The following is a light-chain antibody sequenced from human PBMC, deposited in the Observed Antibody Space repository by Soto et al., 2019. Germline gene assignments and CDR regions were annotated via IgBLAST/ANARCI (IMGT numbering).Light chain of an antibody. CDR1: QSVGSN. V-gene: IGKV3-15*01. CDR3: QQYNNWPPYT. J-gene: IGKJ2*01. Sequence: EIVMTQSPATLSMSPGERATLSCWASQSVGSNLAWYQQKPGQAPRLLIYGASTRATGIPARFSGSGSGTEFTLIISSLQSEDFAVYYCQQYNNWPPYTIGQWTKLEIK. CDR2: GAS.